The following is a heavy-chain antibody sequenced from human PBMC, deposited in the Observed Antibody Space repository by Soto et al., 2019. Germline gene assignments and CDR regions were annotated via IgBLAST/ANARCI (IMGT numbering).Heavy chain of an antibody. CDR2: ISGSGGST. D-gene: IGHD3-10*01. Sequence: GGSLRLSCAASGFTFSSYAMSWVRQAPGKGLEWVSAISGSGGSTYYADSVKGRFTISRDNSKNTLYLQMNSLRAEDTAVYYCAKGVGGSGIYYNPDYYYYYGLDVWAQGTTVPVSS. CDR1: GFTFSSYA. J-gene: IGHJ6*02. CDR3: AKGVGGSGIYYNPDYYYYYGLDV. V-gene: IGHV3-23*01.